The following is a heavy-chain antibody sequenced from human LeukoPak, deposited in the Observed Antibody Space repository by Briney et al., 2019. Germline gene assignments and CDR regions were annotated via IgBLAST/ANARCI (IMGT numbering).Heavy chain of an antibody. CDR1: GYTLTELS. V-gene: IGHV1-24*01. Sequence: ASVKVSCKVSGYTLTELSMHWVRQAPGKGLEWMGGFDPEDGETIYAQKFQGRVTMTRDTSINTAYMELSRVRSDDTAVYYCAISTSPYVIEVWTNGPLDYWGQGTLVTVSS. CDR2: FDPEDGET. J-gene: IGHJ4*02. D-gene: IGHD3-22*01. CDR3: AISTSPYVIEVWTNGPLDY.